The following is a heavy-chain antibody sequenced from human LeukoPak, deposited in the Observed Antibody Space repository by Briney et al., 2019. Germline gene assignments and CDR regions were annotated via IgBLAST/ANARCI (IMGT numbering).Heavy chain of an antibody. Sequence: GASVKVSCKASGGTFGSYAISWVRQAPGQGLEWMGRIIPILGIANYAQKFQGRVTITADKSTSTAYMELSSLRSEDTAVYYCARTVDSSGYYSFGYWGQGTLVTVSS. CDR1: GGTFGSYA. CDR2: IIPILGIA. CDR3: ARTVDSSGYYSFGY. D-gene: IGHD3-22*01. J-gene: IGHJ4*02. V-gene: IGHV1-69*04.